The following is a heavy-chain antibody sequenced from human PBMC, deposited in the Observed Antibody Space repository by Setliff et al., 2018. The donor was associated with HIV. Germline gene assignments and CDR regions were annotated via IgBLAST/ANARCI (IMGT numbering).Heavy chain of an antibody. V-gene: IGHV4-38-2*02. J-gene: IGHJ4*02. CDR1: YLSIDNGYY. Sequence: PSETLSLTCTVSYLSIDNGYYWGWIRQPPGKGLEWVATIYQTGNTYYSPSLKSRVTVSMDMSRNQFSVKLNSATAADTAVYYCARQAWHYDRDGYFIDYWGQGMLVTVSS. D-gene: IGHD3-22*01. CDR3: ARQAWHYDRDGYFIDY. CDR2: IYQTGNT.